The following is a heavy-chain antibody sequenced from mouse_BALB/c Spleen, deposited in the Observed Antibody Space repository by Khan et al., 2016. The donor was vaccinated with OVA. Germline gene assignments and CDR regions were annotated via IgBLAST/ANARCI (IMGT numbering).Heavy chain of an antibody. V-gene: IGHV2-3*01. CDR3: AKKGYYGYGNAWFAY. D-gene: IGHD1-2*01. CDR2: TWGDGNT. J-gene: IGHJ3*01. Sequence: QVQLQESGPGLVAPSQSLSITCTVSGFSLTSYGVSWVRQPPGKGLEWLGVTWGDGNTNYRSALKSRLSITKDNSKGQVYLKLNSLQTDDTTTYYCAKKGYYGYGNAWFAYWGQGTLVTVSA. CDR1: GFSLTSYG.